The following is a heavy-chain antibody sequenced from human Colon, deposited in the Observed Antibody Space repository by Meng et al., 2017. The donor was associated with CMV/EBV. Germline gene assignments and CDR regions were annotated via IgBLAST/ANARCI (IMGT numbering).Heavy chain of an antibody. CDR2: ITSGSTT. J-gene: IGHJ4*02. D-gene: IGHD2-2*01. V-gene: IGHV3-11*01. CDR3: ARVRTRGYYFDF. Sequence: GESLKISCAASGFTFSDYYMSWIRQAPGKGLEWITYITSGSTTYYADSVKGRFTISRDNAENSLYLQMSSLRAEDTAVYYCARVRTRGYYFDFWGQGTLVTVSS. CDR1: GFTFSDYY.